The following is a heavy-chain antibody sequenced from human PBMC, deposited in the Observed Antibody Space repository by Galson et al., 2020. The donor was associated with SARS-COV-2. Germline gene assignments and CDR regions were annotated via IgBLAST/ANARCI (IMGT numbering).Heavy chain of an antibody. CDR2: ISYDGSNK. CDR3: AREYSTPAGYYYYGMDV. J-gene: IGHJ6*02. V-gene: IGHV3-30*04. Sequence: GGSLRLSCAASGFTFSSYAMHWVRQAPGKGLEWVAVISYDGSNKYYADSVKGRFTISRDNSKNTLYLQMNSLRAEDTAVYYCAREYSTPAGYYYYGMDVWGQGTTVTVSS. CDR1: GFTFSSYA. D-gene: IGHD6-13*01.